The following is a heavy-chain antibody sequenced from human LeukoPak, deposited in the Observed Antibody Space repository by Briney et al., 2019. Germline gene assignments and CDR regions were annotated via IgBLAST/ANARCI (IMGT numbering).Heavy chain of an antibody. D-gene: IGHD3-3*01. J-gene: IGHJ6*03. CDR2: IDNGGSGT. CDR3: VRGGGWDTIFRVVQYMDV. V-gene: IGHV3-74*01. Sequence: PGGSLRLSCAASGFTFSGYWMHWVRQVPEKGLVLVSRIDNGGSGTTYADSVKGRFTVSRDNAKNTLYLQMNSLRAEDTAIYYCVRGGGWDTIFRVVQYMDVWGKGTTVTVSS. CDR1: GFTFSGYW.